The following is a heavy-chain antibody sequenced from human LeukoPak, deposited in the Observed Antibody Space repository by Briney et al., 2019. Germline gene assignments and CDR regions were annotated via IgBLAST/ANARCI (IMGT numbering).Heavy chain of an antibody. CDR2: IWYDGSDK. CDR3: ARDRATVRFDY. CDR1: GFTFSDYG. V-gene: IGHV3-33*01. Sequence: PGRSLRLSCAASGFTFSDYGMHWVRQAPGKGLEWAAVIWYDGSDKYYADSVRGRFAISRDNSKNTLYLQMNSLRAEDTAVYYCARDRATVRFDYWGQGTLVTVSS. D-gene: IGHD4-11*01. J-gene: IGHJ4*02.